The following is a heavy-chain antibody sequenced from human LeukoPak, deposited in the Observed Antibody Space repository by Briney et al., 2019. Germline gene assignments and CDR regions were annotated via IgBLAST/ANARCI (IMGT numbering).Heavy chain of an antibody. CDR3: ANVDTIFGVGIPL. Sequence: PSETLSLTCTVSGYSISSGYYWDWIRQPPGKGLEWIGSYYHSGSTYYNPTLKSRVTISVDTSKNQSTLKLSSEPAADTAAYYWANVDTIFGVGIPLWGQGTLVTVSS. CDR1: GYSISSGYY. D-gene: IGHD3-3*01. CDR2: YYHSGST. J-gene: IGHJ4*02. V-gene: IGHV4-38-2*02.